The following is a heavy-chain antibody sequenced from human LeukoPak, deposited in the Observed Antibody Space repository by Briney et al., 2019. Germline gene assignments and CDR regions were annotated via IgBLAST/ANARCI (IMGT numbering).Heavy chain of an antibody. D-gene: IGHD1-26*01. CDR2: IYNTGST. V-gene: IGHV4-4*07. CDR3: AGEVGGSWFDP. CDR1: GESIISSYF. Sequence: PSETLSLTCTVSGESIISSYFWSWIRQPAGKGLEWIGRIYNTGSTDFNPSLKSRVTMSVDTSKNQFSLKLSSVTAADTAVYYCAGEVGGSWFDPWGLGTLVTVSS. J-gene: IGHJ5*02.